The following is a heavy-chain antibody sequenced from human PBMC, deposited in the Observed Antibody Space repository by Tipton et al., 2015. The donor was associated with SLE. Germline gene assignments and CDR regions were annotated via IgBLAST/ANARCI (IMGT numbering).Heavy chain of an antibody. J-gene: IGHJ4*02. CDR2: ISYDGSNK. V-gene: IGHV3-30-3*01. Sequence: SLRLSCAASGFTFSDYYMSWIRQAPGKGLEWVAVISYDGSNKYYADSVKGRFTISRDNSKNTLYLQMNSLRAEDTAVYYCAREVEGYFDYWGQGTLVTVSS. CDR1: GFTFSDYY. D-gene: IGHD1-26*01. CDR3: AREVEGYFDY.